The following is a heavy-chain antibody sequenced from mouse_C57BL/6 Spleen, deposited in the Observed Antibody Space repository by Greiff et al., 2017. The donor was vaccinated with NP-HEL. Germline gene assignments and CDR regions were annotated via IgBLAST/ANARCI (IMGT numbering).Heavy chain of an antibody. CDR1: GFNIKDDY. CDR3: TFYSPWFAY. CDR2: IDPENGDT. J-gene: IGHJ3*01. D-gene: IGHD2-12*01. V-gene: IGHV14-4*01. Sequence: EVQLQQSGAELVRPGASVKLSCTASGFNIKDDYMHWVKQRREQGLEWIGWIDPENGDTEYASKFQGKATITADTSSNTAYLQLSSLTSEDTAVYYCTFYSPWFAYWGQGTLVTVSA.